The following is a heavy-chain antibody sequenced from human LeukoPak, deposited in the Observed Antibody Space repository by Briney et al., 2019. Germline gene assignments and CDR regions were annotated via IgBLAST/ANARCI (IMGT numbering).Heavy chain of an antibody. CDR1: GGSFSGYY. CDR2: INHSGST. D-gene: IGHD4-23*01. CDR3: ARKASVVTPIYYFDY. Sequence: SETLSLTCAVYGGSFSGYYWSWIRQPPGKGLEWIGEINHSGSTNYNPSLKSRVTISVDTSKNQFSLKLSSVTAADTAVYYRARKASVVTPIYYFDYWGQGTLVTASS. V-gene: IGHV4-34*01. J-gene: IGHJ4*02.